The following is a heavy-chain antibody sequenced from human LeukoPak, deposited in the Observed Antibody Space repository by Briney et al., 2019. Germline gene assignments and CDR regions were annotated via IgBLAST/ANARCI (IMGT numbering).Heavy chain of an antibody. Sequence: PSETLSLTCTVSGGSVSSGSYCWSWIRQPPGKGLEWIGEINHSGSTKYTPSLKSRVTISVDTSRNQFSLKLTSVTAADTAVYYCARGLDYYGSGSYVDYWGQGTLVTVSS. J-gene: IGHJ4*02. CDR2: INHSGST. D-gene: IGHD3-10*01. V-gene: IGHV4-39*07. CDR3: ARGLDYYGSGSYVDY. CDR1: GGSVSSGSYC.